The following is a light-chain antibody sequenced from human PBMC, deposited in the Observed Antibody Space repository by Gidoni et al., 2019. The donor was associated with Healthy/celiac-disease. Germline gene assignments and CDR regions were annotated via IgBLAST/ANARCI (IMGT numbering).Light chain of an antibody. CDR1: QSVSSN. CDR3: QQYNNWPLT. Sequence: EIVMTQSPATLSVSPGERATLSCRASQSVSSNLAWYQQKPGQAPRRLIYGASTKATGIPARFSGSGSGTEFTLTSSSLQSEDVAVYYCQQYNNWPLTFGQGTKVEIK. V-gene: IGKV3-15*01. CDR2: GAS. J-gene: IGKJ1*01.